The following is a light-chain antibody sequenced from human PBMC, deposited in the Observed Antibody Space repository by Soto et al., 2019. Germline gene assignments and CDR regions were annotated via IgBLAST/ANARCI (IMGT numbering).Light chain of an antibody. J-gene: IGKJ2*01. V-gene: IGKV2-30*02. CDR1: RSLVHSDGNIY. Sequence: DVVLTQSPLSLSVTLGQPASISCGSSRSLVHSDGNIYLIWFQQRPGQSPSRLIHQVSNRDSGVPDRFSGSGSVTDFTLKISRVEAEDAGVYYCLQATHWPHTFGQGTKVDIK. CDR3: LQATHWPHT. CDR2: QVS.